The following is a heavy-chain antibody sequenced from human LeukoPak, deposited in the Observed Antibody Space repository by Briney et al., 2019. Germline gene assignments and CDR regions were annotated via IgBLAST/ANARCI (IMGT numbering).Heavy chain of an antibody. D-gene: IGHD6-19*01. CDR3: ARGISVAGTWFPEPYFDC. CDR2: IYHSGST. CDR1: GGSISSSNW. J-gene: IGHJ4*02. V-gene: IGHV4-4*02. Sequence: SGTLSLTCAVSGGSISSSNWWSWVRQPPGKGLEWIGEIYHSGSTNYNPSLKSRVTISVDKSKSQFSLKLSSVTAADTAVYYCARGISVAGTWFPEPYFDCWGQGTLVTVSS.